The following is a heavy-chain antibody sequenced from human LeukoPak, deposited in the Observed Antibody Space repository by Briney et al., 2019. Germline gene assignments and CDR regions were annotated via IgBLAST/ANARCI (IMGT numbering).Heavy chain of an antibody. CDR1: VGTFSSYA. CDR2: IIPIFGTA. CDR3: ARDSRRWLRLNDYYYYMDV. D-gene: IGHD5-12*01. J-gene: IGHJ6*03. Sequence: SVKVSCKASVGTFSSYAISAVRQAPGQGLEWMGRIIPIFGTATYAQKFQGRVTITTDEPTSTAYMALSSLRSEDTAVYYCARDSRRWLRLNDYYYYMDVWGKGTTVTVSS. V-gene: IGHV1-69*05.